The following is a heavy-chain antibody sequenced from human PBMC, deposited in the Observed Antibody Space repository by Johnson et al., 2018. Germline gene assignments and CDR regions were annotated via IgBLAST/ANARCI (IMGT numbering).Heavy chain of an antibody. D-gene: IGHD3-22*01. CDR1: GFTVSSNY. V-gene: IGHV3-53*02. CDR3: ASQGGYYHYYFDY. CDR2: IYSGGST. J-gene: IGHJ4*02. Sequence: EVQLVETGGGLIQPGGSLRLSCAASGFTVSSNYMSWVRQAPGKGLEWVSVIYSGGSTYYADSVKGRFTIYRDNSKNTLYLQMNSLRAEDTAVYYCASQGGYYHYYFDYWGQGTLVTVSS.